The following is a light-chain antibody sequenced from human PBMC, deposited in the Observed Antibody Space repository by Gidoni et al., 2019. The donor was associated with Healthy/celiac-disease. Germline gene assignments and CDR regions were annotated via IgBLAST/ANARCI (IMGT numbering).Light chain of an antibody. V-gene: IGLV1-51*01. Sequence: QSVLTQPPSVSAAPGQKVTSTCSGSSSNIVNNYVSWYQQLPGTAPKLLIYDNNKRPSGIPDRFSGSKSGTSATLGITGLQTGDEADYYCGTWDSSLSAGVFGTGTKVTVL. CDR2: DNN. CDR1: SSNIVNNY. CDR3: GTWDSSLSAGV. J-gene: IGLJ1*01.